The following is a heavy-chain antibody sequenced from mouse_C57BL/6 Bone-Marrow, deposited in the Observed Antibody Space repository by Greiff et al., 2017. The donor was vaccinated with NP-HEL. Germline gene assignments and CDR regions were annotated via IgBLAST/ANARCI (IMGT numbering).Heavy chain of an antibody. CDR3: ARVDHGSSYGFAY. V-gene: IGHV1-61*01. D-gene: IGHD1-1*01. J-gene: IGHJ3*01. CDR2: IYPSDSET. CDR1: GYTFTSYW. Sequence: QVQLQQPGAELVRPGSSVKLSCKASGYTFTSYWMDWVKQRPGQGLEWIGNIYPSDSETHYNQKFKDKATLTVDKSSSTAYMQLSSLTSEDSAVYYCARVDHGSSYGFAYWGQGTLVTVSA.